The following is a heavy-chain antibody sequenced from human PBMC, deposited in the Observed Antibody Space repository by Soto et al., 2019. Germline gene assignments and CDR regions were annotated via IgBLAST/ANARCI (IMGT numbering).Heavy chain of an antibody. Sequence: VQLVESGGGLIQPGGSLRLSCAASGFTVSTNYMSWVRQAPGKGLEWVSVIYSGGTTYFADSVKGRFTISRDNSKNTLYLHMSSLRAEDTAVYFCARAASYYGLDVWGQGTTVTVSS. V-gene: IGHV3-53*01. CDR3: ARAASYYGLDV. J-gene: IGHJ6*02. CDR2: IYSGGTT. CDR1: GFTVSTNY.